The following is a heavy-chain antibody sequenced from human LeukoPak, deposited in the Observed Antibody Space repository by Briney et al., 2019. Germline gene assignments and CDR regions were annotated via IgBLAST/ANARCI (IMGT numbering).Heavy chain of an antibody. Sequence: GGSLRLSCAASGFTFSSYSMNWVRQAPGKGLEWVSSISSSSSYIYYADSVKGRFTISRDNAKNSLYLQMNSLRAEDTAVYYCARDFEYSNSSADYWGQGTLVTVSS. CDR2: ISSSSSYI. D-gene: IGHD6-6*01. J-gene: IGHJ4*02. V-gene: IGHV3-21*01. CDR3: ARDFEYSNSSADY. CDR1: GFTFSSYS.